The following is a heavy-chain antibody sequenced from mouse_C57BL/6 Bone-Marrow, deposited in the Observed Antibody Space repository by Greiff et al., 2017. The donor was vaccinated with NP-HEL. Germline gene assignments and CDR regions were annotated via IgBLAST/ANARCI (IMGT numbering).Heavy chain of an antibody. D-gene: IGHD3-2*02. CDR1: GYTFTSYW. CDR2: INPNNGGT. V-gene: IGHV1-53*01. Sequence: QVQLQQPGTELVKPGASVKLSCKASGYTFTSYWMHWLKQRPGQGLEWIGNINPNNGGTNDNEKFKNKATLTVDKSSSTAYMQLSSLTSEYSAVYYCARDSGYAFDYWGQGTTLTVSS. CDR3: ARDSGYAFDY. J-gene: IGHJ2*01.